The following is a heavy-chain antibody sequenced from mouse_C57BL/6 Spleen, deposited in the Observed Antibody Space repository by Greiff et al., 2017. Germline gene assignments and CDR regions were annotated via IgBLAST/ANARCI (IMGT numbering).Heavy chain of an antibody. D-gene: IGHD2-1*01. CDR2: IDPETGGT. Sequence: VKLMESGAELVRPGASVTLSCKASGYTFTDYEMHWVKQTPVHGLEWIGAIDPETGGTAYNQKFKGKAILTADKSSSTAYMELRSLTSEDSAVYYCTTDLPSMDYWGHGPSVTVAS. V-gene: IGHV1-15*01. CDR3: TTDLPSMDY. CDR1: GYTFTDYE. J-gene: IGHJ4*01.